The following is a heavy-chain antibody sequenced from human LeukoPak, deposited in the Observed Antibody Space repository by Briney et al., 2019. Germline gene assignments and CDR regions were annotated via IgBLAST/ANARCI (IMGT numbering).Heavy chain of an antibody. CDR2: ISAYNGNT. V-gene: IGHV1-18*01. CDR1: GYTFTSYG. Sequence: GASVKVSCRASGYTFTSYGISWVRQAPGQGLEWMGWISAYNGNTNYAQKLQGRVTMTTDTSTSTAYMELRSLRSDDTAVYYCARDHKYYYDSSGYRPFDYWGQGTLVTVSS. D-gene: IGHD3-22*01. J-gene: IGHJ4*02. CDR3: ARDHKYYYDSSGYRPFDY.